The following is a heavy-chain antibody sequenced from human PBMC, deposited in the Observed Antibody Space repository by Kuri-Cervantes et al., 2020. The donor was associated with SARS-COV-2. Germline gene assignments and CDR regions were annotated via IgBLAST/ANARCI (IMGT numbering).Heavy chain of an antibody. D-gene: IGHD3/OR15-3a*01. CDR3: ARENSDFMTWFDP. CDR2: ISSSGSTI. Sequence: GGSLRLSCAASGFTFSDYYMSWIRQAPGKGLEWVSYISSSGSTIYYADSVKGRFTISRDNAKNSLYLQMNSLRAEDTAVYYCARENSDFMTWFDPWGQGTLVTVSS. V-gene: IGHV3-11*04. CDR1: GFTFSDYY. J-gene: IGHJ5*02.